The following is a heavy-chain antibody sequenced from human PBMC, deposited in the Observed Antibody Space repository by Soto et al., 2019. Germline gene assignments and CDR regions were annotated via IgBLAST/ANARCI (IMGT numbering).Heavy chain of an antibody. J-gene: IGHJ6*01. D-gene: IGHD3-16*01. CDR1: GFSISNYW. CDR3: ASSATFCRES. V-gene: IGHV3-7*03. Sequence: PGGSLRLSCAASGFSISNYWMAWVRQPPGNGLEWVANINRDGGQRYHADSVRGRFTIFRDTSENSLDLQMNRLRAEHKAVYYPASSATFCRESWGRGTRV. CDR2: INRDGGQR.